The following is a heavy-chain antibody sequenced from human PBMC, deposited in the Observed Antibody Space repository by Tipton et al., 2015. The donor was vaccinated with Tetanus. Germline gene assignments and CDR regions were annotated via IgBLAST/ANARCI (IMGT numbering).Heavy chain of an antibody. CDR3: ARTPDYYYGMDV. Sequence: TLSLTCTVSGDSLSNGDYYWSWIRQPPGKGLESIGYIYYSGSTYYNPSLKSRVTISTDKSKNQVSLRLNSVTAADTAVYFCARTPDYYYGMDVWGQGTTVTVSS. V-gene: IGHV4-30-4*01. CDR2: IYYSGST. CDR1: GDSLSNGDYY. J-gene: IGHJ6*02.